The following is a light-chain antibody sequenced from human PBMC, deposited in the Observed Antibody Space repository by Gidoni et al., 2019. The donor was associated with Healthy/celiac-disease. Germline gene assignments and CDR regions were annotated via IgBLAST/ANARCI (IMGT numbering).Light chain of an antibody. CDR1: QSVSSY. J-gene: IGKJ4*01. CDR3: QQRSNWLT. Sequence: EIVLTQSPATLSLSPGVRATLTCRASQSVSSYLAWYQQKPGQAPRLLIYDASNRAPGIPARFNGRGSGTDFTLTINSLETEDFAVYYGQQRSNWLTFGGXTKVEIK. CDR2: DAS. V-gene: IGKV3-11*01.